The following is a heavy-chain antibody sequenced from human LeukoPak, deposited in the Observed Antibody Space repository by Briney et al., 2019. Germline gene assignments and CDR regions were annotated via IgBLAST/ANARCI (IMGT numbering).Heavy chain of an antibody. CDR3: ARGCSSTSCLGGDYYYMDV. J-gene: IGHJ6*03. CDR1: GGTFSSYA. V-gene: IGHV1-69*05. Sequence: ASVKVSCKASGGTFSSYAISWVRQAPRQGLEWMGGIIPIFGTANYAQKFQGRVTITTDESTSTAYMELSSLRSEDTAVYYCARGCSSTSCLGGDYYYMDVWGKGTMVTVSS. CDR2: IIPIFGTA. D-gene: IGHD2-2*01.